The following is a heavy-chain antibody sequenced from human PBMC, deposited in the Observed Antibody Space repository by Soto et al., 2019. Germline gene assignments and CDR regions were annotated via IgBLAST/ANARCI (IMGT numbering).Heavy chain of an antibody. CDR3: PKGTGHRLAYYGMDV. V-gene: IGHV3-43D*04. Sequence: VGSLRLSCAASGFTFDDYAMLWVRQAPGKGLEWVSLISWDGGSTYYADSVKGRFTISRDNSKNSLYLQMNSLRAEDTALYYCPKGTGHRLAYYGMDVWGQGTTVT. CDR1: GFTFDDYA. J-gene: IGHJ6*02. D-gene: IGHD2-21*01. CDR2: ISWDGGST.